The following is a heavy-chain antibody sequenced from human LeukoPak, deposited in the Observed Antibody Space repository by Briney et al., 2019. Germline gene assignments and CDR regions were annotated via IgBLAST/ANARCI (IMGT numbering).Heavy chain of an antibody. CDR3: ARYKFSGYDPLLDY. D-gene: IGHD5-12*01. CDR1: GGSISSYY. CDR2: IYYSGST. J-gene: IGHJ4*02. V-gene: IGHV4-59*01. Sequence: SETLSLTCTVSGGSISSYYWSWIRQPPGKGLEWIGYIYYSGSTNYNPSLKSRVTISVDTSKNQFSLKLSSVTAADTAVYYCARYKFSGYDPLLDYWGQGTLVTVSS.